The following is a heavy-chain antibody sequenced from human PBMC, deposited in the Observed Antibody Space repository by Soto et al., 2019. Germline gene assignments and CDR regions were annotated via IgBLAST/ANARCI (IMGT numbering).Heavy chain of an antibody. J-gene: IGHJ4*02. D-gene: IGHD3-22*01. V-gene: IGHV1-58*01. CDR3: AADSGYYDRSVATDY. CDR2: IVVGSGNT. Sequence: GAAVQGDCQASGFNFFFSSLPWGGQGPGQRLEWIGWIVVGSGNTNYAQKFQERVTITRDMSTSTAYMELSSLRSEDTAVYYCAADSGYYDRSVATDYWGQGTLVTVSS. CDR1: GFNFFFSS.